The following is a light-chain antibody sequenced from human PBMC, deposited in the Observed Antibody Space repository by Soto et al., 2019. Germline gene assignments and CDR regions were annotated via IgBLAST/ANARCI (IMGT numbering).Light chain of an antibody. Sequence: DIQMTQSPSTLSASVGDRVTITCRASQSISSWLAWSQQKPVKAPTLLIYKASSLESGVPSRFSSRGSGTEFPLTISRLQHDDFATYYCQQYSSSHTFGQGTKLEIK. CDR3: QQYSSSHT. J-gene: IGKJ2*01. CDR2: KAS. CDR1: QSISSW. V-gene: IGKV1-5*03.